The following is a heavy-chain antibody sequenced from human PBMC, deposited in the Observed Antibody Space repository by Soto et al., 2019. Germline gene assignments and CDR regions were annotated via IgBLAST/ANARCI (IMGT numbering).Heavy chain of an antibody. CDR1: GFTFDDYA. Sequence: EVQLVESGGGLVQPGRSLRLSCAASGFTFDDYAMHWVWQAPGKGLEWVSGISWNSGSIGYADSVKGRFTISRDNAKNSLYLQMNSLRAEDTALYYCAKDHDFDYWGQGTLVTVSS. CDR2: ISWNSGSI. J-gene: IGHJ4*02. CDR3: AKDHDFDY. V-gene: IGHV3-9*01.